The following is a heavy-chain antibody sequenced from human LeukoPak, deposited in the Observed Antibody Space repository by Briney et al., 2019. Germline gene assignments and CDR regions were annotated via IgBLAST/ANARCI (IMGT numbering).Heavy chain of an antibody. D-gene: IGHD3-22*01. J-gene: IGHJ4*02. V-gene: IGHV3-30*18. Sequence: PGGSLRLSCAASGFTFSSYGMHWVRQAPGKGLEWVAVISYDGSNKYYADSVKGRFTISRDNSKNTLYLQMNSLRAEDTAVYYCAKPETYYYDSSGYSNYFDYWGQGTLVTVSS. CDR2: ISYDGSNK. CDR1: GFTFSSYG. CDR3: AKPETYYYDSSGYSNYFDY.